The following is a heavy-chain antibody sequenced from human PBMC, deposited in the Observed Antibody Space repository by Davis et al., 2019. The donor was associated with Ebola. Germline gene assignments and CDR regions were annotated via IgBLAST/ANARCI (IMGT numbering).Heavy chain of an antibody. CDR3: AKDLGAGIAFYGMDG. Sequence: PGGSLRLSCAASGFNFMDSGIHWVRQAPGKGLEWVASFRYDGGDYYYADSVKGRFTISRDESKNTLYLQMNSLRAEDTAVYYCAKDLGAGIAFYGMDGWGKGTTVTVSS. CDR1: GFNFMDSG. V-gene: IGHV3-30*02. CDR2: FRYDGGDY. D-gene: IGHD1-26*01. J-gene: IGHJ6*04.